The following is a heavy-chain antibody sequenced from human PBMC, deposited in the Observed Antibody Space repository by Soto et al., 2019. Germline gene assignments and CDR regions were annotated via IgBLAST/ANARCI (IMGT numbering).Heavy chain of an antibody. CDR3: EREGYSYGYFDY. D-gene: IGHD5-18*01. J-gene: IGHJ4*02. V-gene: IGHV3-30-3*01. Sequence: QVQLVESGGGVVQPGRSLRLSCAASGFTFSSYAMHWVRQAPGKGLEWVAVISYDGSNKYYADSVKGRFTISRDNSKNTLYLQRNSLRAEDTAVYYCEREGYSYGYFDYWGQGTLVTVSS. CDR1: GFTFSSYA. CDR2: ISYDGSNK.